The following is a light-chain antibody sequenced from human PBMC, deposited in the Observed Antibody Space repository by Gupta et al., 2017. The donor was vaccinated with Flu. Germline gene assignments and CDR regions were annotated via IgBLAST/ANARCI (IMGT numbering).Light chain of an antibody. CDR1: NIGGKA. V-gene: IGLV3-21*02. CDR3: QVWDSSNDHYV. CDR2: DDR. J-gene: IGLJ1*01. Sequence: SYVLTQPPSVSVAAGQTARLTCGGNNIGGKAVHWYQQKPGQAPVLVVYDDRGRPSGIPERFAGSNSGNTATLTITGVEAGDDADYYCQVWDSSNDHYVFGGGTKVTVL.